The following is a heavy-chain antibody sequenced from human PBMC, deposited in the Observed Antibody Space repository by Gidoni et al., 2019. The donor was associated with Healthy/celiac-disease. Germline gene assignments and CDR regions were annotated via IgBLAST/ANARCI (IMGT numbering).Heavy chain of an antibody. Sequence: QVQLVQSGAEVKKPGASVKVSCKASGYTFTSYAMHWVRQAPGQRLEWMGWINAGNGNTKYSQKFQGRVTITRDTSASTAYMELSSLRSEDTAVYYCARDHARLVPAATFDPWGQGTLVTVSS. V-gene: IGHV1-3*01. CDR3: ARDHARLVPAATFDP. CDR2: INAGNGNT. J-gene: IGHJ5*02. CDR1: GYTFTSYA. D-gene: IGHD2-2*01.